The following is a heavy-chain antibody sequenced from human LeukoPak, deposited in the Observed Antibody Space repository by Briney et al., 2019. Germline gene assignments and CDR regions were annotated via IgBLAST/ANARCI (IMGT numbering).Heavy chain of an antibody. J-gene: IGHJ6*02. CDR3: ARVGYYDSRGMDV. CDR1: GFTFSSYS. CDR2: ISSSSSTI. V-gene: IGHV3-48*01. Sequence: GGSLRLSCAASGFTFSSYSMNWVRQAPGEGLEWVSYISSSSSTIYYADSVKGRFTISRDNAKNSLYLQMNSLRAEDTAVYYCARVGYYDSRGMDVWGQGTTVTVSS. D-gene: IGHD3-22*01.